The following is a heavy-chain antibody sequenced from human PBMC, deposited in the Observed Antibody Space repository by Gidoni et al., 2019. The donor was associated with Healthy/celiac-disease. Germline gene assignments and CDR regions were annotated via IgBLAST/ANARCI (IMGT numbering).Heavy chain of an antibody. D-gene: IGHD5-18*01. CDR3: ARGRRGYSYGTGY. J-gene: IGHJ4*02. Sequence: QVQLQQWGAGLLKPSETLSLTCAVYGGSFSGYYWSWIRQPPGKGLEWIGEINHSGSTNYNPSLKSRVTISVDTSKNQFSLKLSSVTAADTAVYYCARGRRGYSYGTGYWGQGTLVTVSS. CDR1: GGSFSGYY. V-gene: IGHV4-34*01. CDR2: INHSGST.